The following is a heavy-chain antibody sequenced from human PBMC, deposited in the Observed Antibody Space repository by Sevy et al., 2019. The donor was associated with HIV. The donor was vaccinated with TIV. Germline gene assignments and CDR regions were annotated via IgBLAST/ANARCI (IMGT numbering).Heavy chain of an antibody. Sequence: GGSLRLSCAASGFTFSSYGMHWVRQAPGKGLEWVAVISYDGSNKYYADSVKGRFTISRDNSKNTLYLQMNSLRAEDTAVYYCAKGHYDILTCYYVPYYMDVWGKGTTVTVSS. V-gene: IGHV3-30*18. CDR1: GFTFSSYG. J-gene: IGHJ6*03. CDR2: ISYDGSNK. CDR3: AKGHYDILTCYYVPYYMDV. D-gene: IGHD3-9*01.